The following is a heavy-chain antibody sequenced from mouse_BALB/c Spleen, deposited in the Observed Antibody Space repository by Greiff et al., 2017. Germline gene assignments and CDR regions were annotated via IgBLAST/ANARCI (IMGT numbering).Heavy chain of an antibody. CDR1: GYTFTSYW. CDR3: AIRDYGFAMDY. V-gene: IGHV1-7*01. J-gene: IGHJ4*01. D-gene: IGHD1-1*02. Sequence: QVQLQQSGAELAKPGASVKMSCKASGYTFTSYWMHWVKQRPGQGLEWIGYINPSTGYTEYNQKFKDKATLTADKSSSTAYMQLSSLTSEDSAVYYCAIRDYGFAMDYWGQGTSVTVSS. CDR2: INPSTGYT.